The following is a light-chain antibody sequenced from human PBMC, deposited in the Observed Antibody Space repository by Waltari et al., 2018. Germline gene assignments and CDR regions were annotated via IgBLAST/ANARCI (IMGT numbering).Light chain of an antibody. CDR1: NLRSYY. Sequence: SSELTQDPAVSVALGQTVTITCQGDNLRSYYASWYQQKPGQAPVFVIYGKDNRPSGIPDLFSGSFSGNTASLTITGAKAEDEADYYCNSRDSSGNLVVFGGGTKLTVL. J-gene: IGLJ2*01. V-gene: IGLV3-19*01. CDR3: NSRDSSGNLVV. CDR2: GKD.